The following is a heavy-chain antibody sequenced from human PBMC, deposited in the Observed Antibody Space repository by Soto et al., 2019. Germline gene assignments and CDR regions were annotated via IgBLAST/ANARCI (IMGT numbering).Heavy chain of an antibody. Sequence: EVQLVESGGGLVQPGGSLRLSCAASGFTFSSYWMSWVRQAPGKGLEWVANIKQDGSEKYYVDSVKGRFTISRDNAKNSLYLQMNSLRAEDTAVYYCVRPSRDVPPWFDPCGQGTLVTVSS. CDR3: VRPSRDVPPWFDP. V-gene: IGHV3-7*04. J-gene: IGHJ5*02. D-gene: IGHD6-6*01. CDR1: GFTFSSYW. CDR2: IKQDGSEK.